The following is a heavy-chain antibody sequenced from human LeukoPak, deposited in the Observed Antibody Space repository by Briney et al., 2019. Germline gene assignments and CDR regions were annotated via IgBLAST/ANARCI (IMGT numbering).Heavy chain of an antibody. Sequence: PGGSLRLSCAASGFTFSSYAMHWVRQAPGKGLEWVAVISYDGSNKYYADSVKGRFTISRDNSKDTLYLQMNSLRAEDTAVYYCARDLAGLRLGELSPLDYWGQGTLVTVSP. V-gene: IGHV3-30-3*01. CDR1: GFTFSSYA. CDR2: ISYDGSNK. J-gene: IGHJ4*02. CDR3: ARDLAGLRLGELSPLDY. D-gene: IGHD3-16*02.